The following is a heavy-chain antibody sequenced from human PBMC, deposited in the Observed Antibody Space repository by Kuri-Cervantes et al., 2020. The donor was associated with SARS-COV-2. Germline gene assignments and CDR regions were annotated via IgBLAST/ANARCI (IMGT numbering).Heavy chain of an antibody. CDR3: AREVTIFGAVSRGFDP. D-gene: IGHD3-3*01. V-gene: IGHV3-48*01. CDR2: ISSSSSTI. Sequence: GGSLRLSCAASGFTFSSYSMNWVRQAPGKGLEWVSYISSSSSTIYYADSVKGRFTISRDNVKNSLYLQMNSLRAEDTAVYYCAREVTIFGAVSRGFDPWGQGTLVTVSS. J-gene: IGHJ5*02. CDR1: GFTFSSYS.